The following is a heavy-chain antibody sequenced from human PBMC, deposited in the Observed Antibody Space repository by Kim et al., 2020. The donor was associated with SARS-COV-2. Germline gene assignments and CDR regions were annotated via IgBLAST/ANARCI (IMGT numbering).Heavy chain of an antibody. V-gene: IGHV4-59*01. CDR1: GGSISSYY. D-gene: IGHD3-10*01. Sequence: SETLSLTCTVSGGSISSYYWSWIRQPPGKGLEWIGYIYYSGSTNYNPSLKSRVTISVDTSKNQFSLKLSSVTAADTAVYYCARIIRRHGITMVRGVIANYYFDFWGGGTLVTVSS. CDR3: ARIIRRHGITMVRGVIANYYFDF. CDR2: IYYSGST. J-gene: IGHJ4*02.